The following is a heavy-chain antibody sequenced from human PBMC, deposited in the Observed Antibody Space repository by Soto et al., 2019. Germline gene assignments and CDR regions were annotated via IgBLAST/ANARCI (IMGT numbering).Heavy chain of an antibody. J-gene: IGHJ6*02. V-gene: IGHV5-51*01. D-gene: IGHD6-6*01. CDR2: IYPGDSDT. Sequence: GESLKISCKGSGYSFTTYWIGWVRQMPGKGLEWMGSIYPGDSDTRYSPSFQGQVTISVDKSISTAYLQWNSLKASDTAMYYCASHSSSSLDLGYGMDVWGQGTTVTVSS. CDR1: GYSFTTYW. CDR3: ASHSSSSLDLGYGMDV.